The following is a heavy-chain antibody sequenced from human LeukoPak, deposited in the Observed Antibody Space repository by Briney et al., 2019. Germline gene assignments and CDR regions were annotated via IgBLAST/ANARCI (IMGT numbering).Heavy chain of an antibody. J-gene: IGHJ4*02. CDR2: INPNSGGT. CDR1: GYTFTGYY. D-gene: IGHD3/OR15-3a*01. CDR3: ARDRRGWTTENFDY. V-gene: IGHV1-2*02. Sequence: ASVKVSCKASGYTFTGYYMHWVRQAPGQGLEWMGWINPNSGGTNYAQKFQGRVTMTRDTSISTAYMELSRLRSDDTAVYYCARDRRGWTTENFDYWGQGTLVTVSS.